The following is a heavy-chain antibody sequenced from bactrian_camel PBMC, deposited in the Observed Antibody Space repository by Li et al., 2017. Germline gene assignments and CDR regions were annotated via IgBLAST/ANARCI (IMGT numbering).Heavy chain of an antibody. CDR2: IHSDGSTT. CDR1: GFIFSSYY. CDR3: ATSSRCSLDARQYSG. D-gene: IGHD4*01. Sequence: HVQLVESGGGLVQPGGSLRLSCAASGFIFSSYYMSWVRQAPGKGLEWVSTIHSDGSTTYYVDSVKGRFTISRDNAQNTLYLQMDRLKPEDTGVYYCATSSRCSLDARQYSGWGQGTQVTVS. J-gene: IGHJ4*01. V-gene: IGHV3-2*01.